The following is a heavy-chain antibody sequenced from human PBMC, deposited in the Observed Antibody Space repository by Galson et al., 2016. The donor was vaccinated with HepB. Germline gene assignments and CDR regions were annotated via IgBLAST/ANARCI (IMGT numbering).Heavy chain of an antibody. V-gene: IGHV3-11*01. J-gene: IGHJ4*02. CDR3: ARGRRNSYLFDL. Sequence: SLRLSCAGSAFTFSDYYLVWIRQAPGKGLEWISYISSTGYTKFYSDSVRDRFTISRDNATTSLFLQMNSLRADDSALYYCARGRRNSYLFDLWGQGTLVTVSS. D-gene: IGHD2-2*01. CDR1: AFTFSDYY. CDR2: ISSTGYTK.